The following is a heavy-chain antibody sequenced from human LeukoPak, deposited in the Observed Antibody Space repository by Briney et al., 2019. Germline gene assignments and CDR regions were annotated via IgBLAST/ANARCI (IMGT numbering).Heavy chain of an antibody. D-gene: IGHD2-2*01. CDR1: GFTFSSYA. J-gene: IGHJ4*02. V-gene: IGHV3-23*01. CDR3: AKDEAYCSSTSCYPK. CDR2: ISGSGGST. Sequence: GGSLRLSCAASGFTFSSYAMSWVRQAPGKGLEWVSAISGSGGSTYYADSVKGRFTISRDNSKSTLYLQMNSLRAEDTAVYYCAKDEAYCSSTSCYPKWGQGTLVTVSS.